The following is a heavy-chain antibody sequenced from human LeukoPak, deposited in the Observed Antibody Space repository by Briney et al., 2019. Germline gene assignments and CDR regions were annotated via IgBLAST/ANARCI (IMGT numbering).Heavy chain of an antibody. CDR3: VKDIGSGSYRYGGYFDY. CDR1: GFPFDDKA. J-gene: IGHJ4*02. CDR2: ISRNSDST. Sequence: PGRSLRLSCAASGFPFDDKAMHWVRQAPGTGLEWVAGISRNSDSTGYADSVKGRFTISRDNAKNSLYLQMNSLRAEDMALYYCVKDIGSGSYRYGGYFDYWGQGTLVTVSS. V-gene: IGHV3-9*03. D-gene: IGHD1-26*01.